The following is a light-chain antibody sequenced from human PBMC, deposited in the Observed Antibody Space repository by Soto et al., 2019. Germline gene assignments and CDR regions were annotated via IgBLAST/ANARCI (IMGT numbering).Light chain of an antibody. CDR2: GTS. J-gene: IGKJ2*01. CDR1: QSVGSN. CDR3: QQYNNWPYT. Sequence: EIVMTQSPVTLSVSPGERAALSCGASQSVGSNFAWYQQRPGQAPRVLIYGTSTRATGVPARFSGSASGTDFTLTISSLPSEDFAVYYCQQYNNWPYTFGQGTRLEIK. V-gene: IGKV3-15*01.